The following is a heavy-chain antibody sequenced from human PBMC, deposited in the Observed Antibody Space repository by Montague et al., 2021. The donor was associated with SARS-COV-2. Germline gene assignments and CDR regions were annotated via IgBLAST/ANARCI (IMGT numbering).Heavy chain of an antibody. CDR3: ARERGYRLLAGWFDP. J-gene: IGHJ5*02. Sequence: SETLSLTCTVSGGSVSSYYWSWIRQPPGKGLEWIGYIYYNGTTNYSPSLKGRVSISVDTSKNQFSLEMNSVTAADTAVYYCARERGYRLLAGWFDPWGQGPLATVSS. V-gene: IGHV4-59*02. CDR1: GGSVSSYY. CDR2: IYYNGTT. D-gene: IGHD2-2*01.